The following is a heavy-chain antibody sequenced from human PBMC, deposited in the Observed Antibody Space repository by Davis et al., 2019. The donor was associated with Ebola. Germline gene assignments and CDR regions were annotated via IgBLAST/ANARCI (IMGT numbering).Heavy chain of an antibody. V-gene: IGHV3-48*02. CDR3: AREGYTGYVRISGCYYADY. J-gene: IGHJ4*02. CDR2: ISSTSRTL. CDR1: GFSASSYS. D-gene: IGHD5-12*01. Sequence: GGSLRLSCAFSGFSASSYSMNWVRQAPGKGLEWVSYISSTSRTLYYADSVKGRFTISRDNAKNSLYLQMNSLTDEDTAVYYCAREGYTGYVRISGCYYADYWGQGTLVTVSS.